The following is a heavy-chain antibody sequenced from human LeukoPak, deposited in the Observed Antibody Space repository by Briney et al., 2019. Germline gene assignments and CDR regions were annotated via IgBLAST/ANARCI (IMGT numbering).Heavy chain of an antibody. CDR3: AIMHGYYDGSGYWVQ. CDR2: ITPNADRT. CDR1: GFTFGSYG. V-gene: IGHV3-23*01. Sequence: GGSLRLSCAASGFTFGSYGTSWVRQAPGKGLEWVSFITPNADRTSYADSVEGRFTISRDNPRNTVYMQMNSLRDEDTAVYYCAIMHGYYDGSGYWVQWGQGTLVTVSS. J-gene: IGHJ1*01. D-gene: IGHD3-22*01.